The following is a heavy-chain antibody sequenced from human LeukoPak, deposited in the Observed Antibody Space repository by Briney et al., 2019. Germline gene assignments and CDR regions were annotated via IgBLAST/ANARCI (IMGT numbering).Heavy chain of an antibody. CDR3: ARGYDYGDYVGDFDY. J-gene: IGHJ4*02. CDR2: ITTYNGNT. CDR1: GYTFTSYP. Sequence: VASVKVSCKASGYTFTSYPITWVRQAPGQGLEWMGWITTYNGNTNYAQKLQGRVTITTDTSTSTAYMDLRGLRSDDTAVYYCARGYDYGDYVGDFDYWGQGTLVTVSS. D-gene: IGHD4-17*01. V-gene: IGHV1-18*01.